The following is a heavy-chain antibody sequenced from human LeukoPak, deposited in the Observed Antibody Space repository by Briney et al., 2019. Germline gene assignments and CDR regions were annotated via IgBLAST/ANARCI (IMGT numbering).Heavy chain of an antibody. CDR1: GFTFRNYA. CDR3: ARLAGSYLDY. V-gene: IGHV3-23*01. CDR2: ISDDGRDT. Sequence: GGSLRLSCSAAGFTFRNYAMNWVRQAPGKGLEWVSVISDDGRDTYYADSVKGRFTISRDNFKNTLFLQMNSLRAEDTAVYYCARLAGSYLDYWGQGTLVTVSS. J-gene: IGHJ4*02. D-gene: IGHD3-10*01.